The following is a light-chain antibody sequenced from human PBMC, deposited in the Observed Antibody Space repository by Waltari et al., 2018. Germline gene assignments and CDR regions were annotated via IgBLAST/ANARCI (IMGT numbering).Light chain of an antibody. J-gene: IGKJ1*01. CDR2: GAS. V-gene: IGKV3-20*01. CDR3: QQYVSSPRT. Sequence: EMVLTPSPGTLSLSPGETATFTCSSSQSMSSSYLAWYQQKPGQAPRLLISGASSRATGIPDRFSGSGSGTDFTLTISRLEPEDVVVYYCQQYVSSPRTFGQGTKVEIK. CDR1: QSMSSSY.